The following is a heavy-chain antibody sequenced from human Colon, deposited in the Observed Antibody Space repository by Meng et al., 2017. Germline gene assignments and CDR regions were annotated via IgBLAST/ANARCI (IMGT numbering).Heavy chain of an antibody. J-gene: IGHJ4*02. CDR1: GFIVSKDA. D-gene: IGHD5-18*01. Sequence: EVQRVESGGGLRQPGGSLRLSCAVSGFIVSKDAMEWVRQAPGKGLEWVSSMTGIERTTSYADSVKGRFTISRDDSKNTLDLQMNSLRAEDTAVYYCAGHGGYSYLGQGTLVTVSS. V-gene: IGHV3-23*04. CDR2: MTGIERTT. CDR3: AGHGGYSY.